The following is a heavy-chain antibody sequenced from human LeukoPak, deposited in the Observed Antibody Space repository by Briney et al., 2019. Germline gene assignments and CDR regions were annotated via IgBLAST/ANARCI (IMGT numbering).Heavy chain of an antibody. CDR2: ISNSGST. D-gene: IGHD2-15*01. CDR1: GGPIISHY. Sequence: SETLSLTCTVSGGPIISHYWTWIRQSPVKGLEWIGDISNSGSTSYNPSLKSRVTISIDTPKNRFSLKLSSVTAADTAVYYCGRDALVGYLSFYYMDVWGKGTTVTVTS. CDR3: GRDALVGYLSFYYMDV. J-gene: IGHJ6*03. V-gene: IGHV4-59*11.